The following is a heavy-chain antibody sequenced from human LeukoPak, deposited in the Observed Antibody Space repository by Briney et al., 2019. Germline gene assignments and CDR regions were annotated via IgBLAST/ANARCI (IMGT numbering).Heavy chain of an antibody. D-gene: IGHD3-22*01. CDR1: GFTFSTYA. V-gene: IGHV3-23*01. CDR2: ISGSGGSR. CDR3: AKGPYDSLDGMDV. Sequence: PGGSLRLSCAASGFTFSTYAMTWVRQAPGKGLQWVSTISGSGGSRHYADSVKGRFIISRDTSKNTVFLQMNSLRGEDTAVYYCAKGPYDSLDGMDVWGQGTTVTVSS. J-gene: IGHJ6*02.